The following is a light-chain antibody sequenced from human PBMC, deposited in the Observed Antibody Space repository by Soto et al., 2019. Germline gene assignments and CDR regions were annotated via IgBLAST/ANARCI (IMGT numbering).Light chain of an antibody. CDR2: AAS. CDR1: QGISNY. J-gene: IGKJ2*01. CDR3: QKYNSAPYT. Sequence: DIQMTQSPSSLSASVGDRVTITCRASQGISNYLAWYQQKPGKVPKLLIYAASTLQSGVPSQFSGNGSRTDFTHTISSLQPEDVATYYCQKYNSAPYTFGQGTKLEIK. V-gene: IGKV1-27*01.